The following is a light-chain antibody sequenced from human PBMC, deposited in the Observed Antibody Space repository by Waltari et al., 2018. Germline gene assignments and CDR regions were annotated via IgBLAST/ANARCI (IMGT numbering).Light chain of an antibody. CDR2: DAS. V-gene: IGKV3-20*01. J-gene: IGKJ1*01. CDR1: QSVGRY. CDR3: QMYVRLPVT. Sequence: EIVLTQSPGTLSLSPGERATLSCRASQSVGRYLAWYKQQHGQAPRLLIYDASTRATGIPDRFSGGGSGTDFSLTISRLEPEDFAVYYCQMYVRLPVTFGQGTKVEI.